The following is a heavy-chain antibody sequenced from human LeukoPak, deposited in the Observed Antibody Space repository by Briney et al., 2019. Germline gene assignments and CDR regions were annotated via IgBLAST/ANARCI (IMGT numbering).Heavy chain of an antibody. Sequence: GGSLRLSCAASGFPFSDYAMTWVRQAPGEGLEWVSTINDSGGNTHYADSVKGRFTISRDNSKNMLYLQMNSLRAEDTAVYYCAKDLPLQSTENTYWGQGTLVTVSS. D-gene: IGHD5/OR15-5a*01. CDR2: INDSGGNT. CDR1: GFPFSDYA. V-gene: IGHV3-23*01. CDR3: AKDLPLQSTENTY. J-gene: IGHJ4*02.